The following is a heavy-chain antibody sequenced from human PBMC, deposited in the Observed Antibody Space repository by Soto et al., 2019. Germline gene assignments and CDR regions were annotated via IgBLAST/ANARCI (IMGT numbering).Heavy chain of an antibody. V-gene: IGHV1-18*01. J-gene: IGHJ4*02. CDR1: GYTFTSFG. CDR3: AREHCSGDTCYRGGGFEF. D-gene: IGHD2-15*01. CDR2: INTYNGNT. Sequence: QVQLVQSGAEVKKPGASVRVSCKTSGYTFTSFGINWVRQAPGQGLEWMGWINTYNGNTNYAQTLQGRVTMTTDTSTSTVYMDLRSLRSDDTAVYYCAREHCSGDTCYRGGGFEFWGQATLVTVSS.